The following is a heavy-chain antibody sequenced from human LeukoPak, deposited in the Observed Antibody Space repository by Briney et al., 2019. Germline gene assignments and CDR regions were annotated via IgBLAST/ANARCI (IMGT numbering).Heavy chain of an antibody. D-gene: IGHD5-12*01. CDR2: INHSGST. Sequence: SETLSLTCAVYGGSFSGYYWSWIRQPPGKGLEWIGEINHSGSTNYNPSLKSRVTISVDTSKNQFSLKLSSVTAADTAVYYCARTPVATIEGYYYYMDVWGKGTTVTVSS. V-gene: IGHV4-34*01. CDR3: ARTPVATIEGYYYYMDV. J-gene: IGHJ6*03. CDR1: GGSFSGYY.